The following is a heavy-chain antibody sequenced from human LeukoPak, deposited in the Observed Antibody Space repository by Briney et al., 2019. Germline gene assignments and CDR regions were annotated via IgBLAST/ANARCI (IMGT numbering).Heavy chain of an antibody. D-gene: IGHD2-8*01. CDR1: GGSISSYY. V-gene: IGHV4-59*01. CDR3: ARGQTDVYGYWHFDL. CDR2: IYYSGST. Sequence: SETLSLTCTVSGGSISSYYWSWIRQPPGKGLEWIGYIYYSGSTNYNPSLKSRVTISVDTSKNQFSLKLSSVTAADTAVYYCARGQTDVYGYWHFDLWGRGTLVTVSS. J-gene: IGHJ2*01.